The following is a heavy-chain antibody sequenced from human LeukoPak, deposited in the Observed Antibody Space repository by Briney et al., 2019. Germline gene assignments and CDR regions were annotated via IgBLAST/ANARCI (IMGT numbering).Heavy chain of an antibody. CDR3: ARGDSSVGRRAFDI. V-gene: IGHV4-59*01. CDR2: IYYSGST. D-gene: IGHD3-22*01. Sequence: PSGTLSLTCTVSGVSISSYYWSWIRQPPGKGLEWIGYIYYSGSTNYNPSLKSRVTISVDTSKNQFSLKLSSVTAADTAVYYCARGDSSVGRRAFDIWGQGTMVTVSS. CDR1: GVSISSYY. J-gene: IGHJ3*02.